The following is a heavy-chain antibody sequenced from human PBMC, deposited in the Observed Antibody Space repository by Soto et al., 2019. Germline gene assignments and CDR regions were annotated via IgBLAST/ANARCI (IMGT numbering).Heavy chain of an antibody. CDR1: GDSINNYY. V-gene: IGHV4-59*01. CDR2: IYDSGST. CDR3: ARGTKYYYQGMDV. Sequence: SETLSLTCTVSGDSINNYYWTWIRQPPGKGLEWIGYIYDSGSTSYNPSLKSRFTISVDTSKNQFSLKLKSVTAADTAVYYCARGTKYYYQGMDVWGQGTSVTVSS. J-gene: IGHJ6*02.